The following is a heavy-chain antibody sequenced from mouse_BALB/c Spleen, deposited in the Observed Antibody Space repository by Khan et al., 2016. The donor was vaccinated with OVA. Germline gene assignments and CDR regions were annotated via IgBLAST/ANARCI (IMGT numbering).Heavy chain of an antibody. CDR3: ASELGRYYAMDY. D-gene: IGHD4-1*01. CDR2: ISYSGNT. CDR1: GYSITSDYA. J-gene: IGHJ4*01. Sequence: EVQLQASGPGLVKPSQSLSLTCTVTGYSITSDYAWNWIRQFPGNKLEWMGYISYSGNTTYNPSLKSRISITRDTSKNQFFLQLKSVTTEDTATYYCASELGRYYAMDYWGQGTSVTVSS. V-gene: IGHV3-2*02.